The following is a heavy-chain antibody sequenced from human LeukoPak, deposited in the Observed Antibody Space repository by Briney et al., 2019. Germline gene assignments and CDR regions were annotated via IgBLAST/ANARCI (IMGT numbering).Heavy chain of an antibody. CDR1: GYPFISYG. CDR3: ARDTGLGSSWYE. J-gene: IGHJ4*02. D-gene: IGHD3-10*01. Sequence: ASVKVSCKASGYPFISYGISWVRQAPGQGLEWMGWISAYTGNTNYAQKLQGRVTMTTDTSTTTAYMELRSLRSDDTAVYYCARDTGLGSSWYEWGQGTQVTVSS. CDR2: ISAYTGNT. V-gene: IGHV1-18*01.